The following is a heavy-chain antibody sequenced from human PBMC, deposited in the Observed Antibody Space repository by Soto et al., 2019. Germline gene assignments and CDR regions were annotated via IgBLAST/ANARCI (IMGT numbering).Heavy chain of an antibody. D-gene: IGHD5-12*01. Sequence: GASVKVSCKASGGTFSSYAISWVRQAPGQGLEWMGWISAYNGKTNYGQKFQDRLTMTTDTSTSTAYMELRSLRSDDTAVYYCAVDPRGYSYGREDYWGQGTLVTVSS. CDR1: GGTFSSYA. J-gene: IGHJ4*02. CDR3: AVDPRGYSYGREDY. CDR2: ISAYNGKT. V-gene: IGHV1-18*01.